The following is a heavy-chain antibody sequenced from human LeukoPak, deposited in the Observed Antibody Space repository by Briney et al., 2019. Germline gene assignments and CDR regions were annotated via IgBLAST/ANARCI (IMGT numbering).Heavy chain of an antibody. Sequence: GESLKISCKGSGYSFTSYWIGWVRQMPGKGLEWMGIIYPGDSDTRYSPSFQGQVTISADKSSSTAYLQWSSLKASDTAMYYCARDYGDYVDAFDIWGQGTMVTVSS. CDR3: ARDYGDYVDAFDI. V-gene: IGHV5-51*01. CDR1: GYSFTSYW. CDR2: IYPGDSDT. J-gene: IGHJ3*02. D-gene: IGHD4-17*01.